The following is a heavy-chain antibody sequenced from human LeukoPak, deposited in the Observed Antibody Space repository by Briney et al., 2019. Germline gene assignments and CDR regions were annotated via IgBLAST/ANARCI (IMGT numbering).Heavy chain of an antibody. Sequence: SETLSLTCTDFGGSISLYYWSWIRQSAAKGLEWIGRIYISGKTTHNSSLKSRVTMSVDMSKNQVSLKLSSVTAADTAVYYCARYRVDSAAPYFDYWGQGTLVTVSS. CDR3: ARYRVDSAAPYFDY. V-gene: IGHV4-4*07. J-gene: IGHJ4*02. D-gene: IGHD5/OR15-5a*01. CDR1: GGSISLYY. CDR2: IYISGKT.